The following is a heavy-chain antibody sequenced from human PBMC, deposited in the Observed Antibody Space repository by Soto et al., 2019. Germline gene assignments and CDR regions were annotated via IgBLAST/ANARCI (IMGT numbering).Heavy chain of an antibody. D-gene: IGHD5-18*01. Sequence: SGGSLRLSCAASGFTFSSYAMHWVRQAPGKGLEWVAVISYDGSNKYYADSVKGRFTISRDNSKNTLYLQMNSLRAEDTAVYYCARDEGGWGYGYADYYYGMDVWGQGTTVTVSS. V-gene: IGHV3-30-3*01. CDR3: ARDEGGWGYGYADYYYGMDV. CDR2: ISYDGSNK. CDR1: GFTFSSYA. J-gene: IGHJ6*02.